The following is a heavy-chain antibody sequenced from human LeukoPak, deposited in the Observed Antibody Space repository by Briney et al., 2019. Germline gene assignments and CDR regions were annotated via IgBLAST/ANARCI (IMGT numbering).Heavy chain of an antibody. CDR2: IRYDGSNK. V-gene: IGHV3-30*02. CDR1: GFTFSSYG. CDR3: AKEAYDILTGYLDY. J-gene: IGHJ4*02. D-gene: IGHD3-9*01. Sequence: PGGSLRLSCAASGFTFSSYGMHWVRQAPGKGLEWVAFIRYDGSNKYYADSVKGRFTISRDNSKNTLYLQMNSLRAEDTAVYYCAKEAYDILTGYLDYWGQGTLVTVSS.